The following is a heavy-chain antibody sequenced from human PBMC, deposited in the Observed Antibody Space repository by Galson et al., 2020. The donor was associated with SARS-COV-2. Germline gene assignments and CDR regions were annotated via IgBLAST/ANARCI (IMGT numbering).Heavy chain of an antibody. CDR3: ARDPDSSGTAGAFDI. CDR1: GFTFSSYS. D-gene: IGHD3-22*01. Sequence: GESLKISCAASGFTFSSYSMNWVRQAPGKGLEWVSSSSSSSSYIYYADSVKGRFTISRDNAKNSLYLQMNSLRAEDTAVYYCARDPDSSGTAGAFDIWGQGTMVTVSS. V-gene: IGHV3-21*01. J-gene: IGHJ3*02. CDR2: SSSSSSYI.